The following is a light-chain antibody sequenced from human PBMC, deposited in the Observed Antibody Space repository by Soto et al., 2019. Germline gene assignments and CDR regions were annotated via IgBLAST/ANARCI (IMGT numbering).Light chain of an antibody. CDR1: QSIDSRY. Sequence: EVVLTQSPGTLSLSPGERATLSCRASQSIDSRYLAWYQQKAGQGPRLLIYGASSRATGIPDRFSGSGSGTDFTLTISRLEPEDFAVYYCQQYGNSPTFGQGTKVDI. CDR3: QQYGNSPT. CDR2: GAS. J-gene: IGKJ1*01. V-gene: IGKV3-20*01.